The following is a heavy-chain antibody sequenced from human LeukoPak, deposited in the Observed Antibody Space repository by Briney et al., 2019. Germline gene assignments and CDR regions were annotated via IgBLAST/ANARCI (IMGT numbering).Heavy chain of an antibody. CDR1: GFTFSNYG. Sequence: GGSLRLSCAASGFTFSNYGMHWVRQAPGKGLEWVGRTRNEANIYTTKYAASVKGRFTISRDDSKNSLYLQMNSLKTEDTAVYYCASPVGATTVRAFDIWGQGTMVTVSS. J-gene: IGHJ3*02. CDR2: TRNEANIYTT. D-gene: IGHD1-26*01. V-gene: IGHV3-72*01. CDR3: ASPVGATTVRAFDI.